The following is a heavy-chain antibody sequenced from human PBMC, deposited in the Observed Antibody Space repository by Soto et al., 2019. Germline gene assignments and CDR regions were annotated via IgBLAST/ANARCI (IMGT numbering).Heavy chain of an antibody. J-gene: IGHJ4*02. Sequence: QVQLVESGGDLVKPGGSLRLSCAASGFTFSDHYMTWIRQSPGKGPEWVSYISSDSATIYYTDSVQGRFTVSRDNAKNSVYLQMNSLRAEDTAVYYCASDPYYYASYYWGQGTLVTVSS. D-gene: IGHD3-10*01. V-gene: IGHV3-11*01. CDR3: ASDPYYYASYY. CDR1: GFTFSDHY. CDR2: ISSDSATI.